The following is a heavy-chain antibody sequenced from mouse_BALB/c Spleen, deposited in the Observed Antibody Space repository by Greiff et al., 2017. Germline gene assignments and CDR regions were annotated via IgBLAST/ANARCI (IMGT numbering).Heavy chain of an antibody. D-gene: IGHD1-2*01. CDR1: GFTFSDYY. V-gene: IGHV5-4*02. CDR2: ISDGGSYT. CDR3: ARPALLRLRPAWFAY. J-gene: IGHJ3*01. Sequence: EVQRVESGGGLVKPGGSLKLSCAASGFTFSDYYMYWVRQTPEKRLEWVATISDGGSYTYYPDSVKGRFTISRDNAKNNLYLQMSSLKSEDTAMYYCARPALLRLRPAWFAYWGQGTLVTVSA.